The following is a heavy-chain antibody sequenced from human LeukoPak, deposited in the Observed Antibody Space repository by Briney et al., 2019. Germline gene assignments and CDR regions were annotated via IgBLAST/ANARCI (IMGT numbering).Heavy chain of an antibody. J-gene: IGHJ4*02. CDR3: ARDGAPDAHCSSTSCAIR. D-gene: IGHD2-2*01. V-gene: IGHV3-7*01. Sequence: GGSLRLSCAASGFTFSSYWMSWVRQAPGKGLEWVANIKQDGSEKYYVDSVKGRFTISRDNAKNSLYLQMSSLRVEDTAVYYCARDGAPDAHCSSTSCAIRWGQGTLVTVSS. CDR2: IKQDGSEK. CDR1: GFTFSSYW.